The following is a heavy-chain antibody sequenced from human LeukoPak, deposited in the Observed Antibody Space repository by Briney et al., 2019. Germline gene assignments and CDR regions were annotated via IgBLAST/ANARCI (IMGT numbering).Heavy chain of an antibody. D-gene: IGHD4-11*01. J-gene: IGHJ4*02. V-gene: IGHV4-34*01. CDR1: GGSFSGYY. Sequence: NPSETLSLTCAVYGGSFSGYYWSWIRQPPGKGLEWIGEINHSGSTNYNPSLKSRVTISVDTSKNQFSLKLSSVTAADTAVYYCARDQGLQIDYWGQGTLVTVSS. CDR2: INHSGST. CDR3: ARDQGLQIDY.